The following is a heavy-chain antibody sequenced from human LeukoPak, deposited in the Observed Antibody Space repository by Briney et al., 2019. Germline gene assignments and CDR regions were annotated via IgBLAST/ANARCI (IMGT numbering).Heavy chain of an antibody. J-gene: IGHJ4*02. V-gene: IGHV3-23*01. CDR3: ARDRESRNYFDY. CDR1: GFTFSSYA. Sequence: GGSLRLSCAASGFTFSSYAMSWVRQAPGKGLEWVSAISGGGGATFYADSVKGRFTISRDNSKNTLYLQMNSLRAEDTAVYYCARDRESRNYFDYWGQGTLVTVSS. CDR2: ISGGGGAT. D-gene: IGHD3-10*01.